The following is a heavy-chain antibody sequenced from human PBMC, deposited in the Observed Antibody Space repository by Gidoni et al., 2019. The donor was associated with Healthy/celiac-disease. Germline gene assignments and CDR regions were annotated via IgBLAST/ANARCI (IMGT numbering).Heavy chain of an antibody. D-gene: IGHD1-7*01. CDR2: IIPIFGTA. CDR1: GGTFSSYA. V-gene: IGHV1-69*01. J-gene: IGHJ4*02. CDR3: ARDRNPYITGTIGYFDY. Sequence: QVQLVQSGAEVKKPGSSVKVSCKASGGTFSSYAISWVRQAPGQGLEWMGGIIPIFGTANYAQKFQGRVTITADESTSTAYMELSSLRSEDTAVYYCARDRNPYITGTIGYFDYWGQGTLVTVSS.